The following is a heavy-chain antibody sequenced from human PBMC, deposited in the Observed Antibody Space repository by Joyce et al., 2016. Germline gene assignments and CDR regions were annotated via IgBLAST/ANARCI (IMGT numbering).Heavy chain of an antibody. J-gene: IGHJ5*02. Sequence: QVQLAHSGPEVKKPGASVKVSCKVSGKRLSELSMHWVRHFPGKRLEWLRGFHPEDGDTMYAEHHPGRVTRTEETSTDTGYMQLTSLTSEDTAVYYCAISSVHGWGVWVSWGQGTLVTVSS. CDR3: AISSVHGWGVWVS. CDR2: FHPEDGDT. V-gene: IGHV1-24*01. D-gene: IGHD3-16*01. CDR1: GKRLSELS.